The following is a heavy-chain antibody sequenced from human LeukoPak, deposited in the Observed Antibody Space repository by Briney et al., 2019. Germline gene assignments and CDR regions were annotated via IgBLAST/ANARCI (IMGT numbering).Heavy chain of an antibody. CDR3: ARCHLSCYYPLDY. J-gene: IGHJ4*02. D-gene: IGHD3-9*01. CDR1: GGSFSGYY. Sequence: SETLSLTCAVYGGSFSGYYWSWIRQPPGKGLEWIGEINHSGSTNYNPSLKSRVTISVDTSKNQFSLKLSSVTAADTAVYYWARCHLSCYYPLDYWGQGTLVTVSS. V-gene: IGHV4-34*01. CDR2: INHSGST.